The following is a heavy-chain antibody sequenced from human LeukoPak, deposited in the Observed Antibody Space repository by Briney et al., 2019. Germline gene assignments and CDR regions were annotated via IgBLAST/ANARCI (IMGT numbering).Heavy chain of an antibody. CDR3: AKGSYYDSSGSFYFEY. Sequence: GGSLRLSCTASGFTFSSYGIHWVRHAPDKGLEWVAFIWYNANNKYVADSAKGRFTVSRDNSKNTLYVQVNSLGTEDTAAYYCAKGSYYDSSGSFYFEYWGQRTLVTVSS. CDR2: IWYNANNK. J-gene: IGHJ4*02. CDR1: GFTFSSYG. D-gene: IGHD3-22*01. V-gene: IGHV3-30*02.